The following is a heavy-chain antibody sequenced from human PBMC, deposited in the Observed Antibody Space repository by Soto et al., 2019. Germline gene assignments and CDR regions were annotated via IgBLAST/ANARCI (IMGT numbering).Heavy chain of an antibody. CDR3: ARDRGGIAARRILYYFDY. CDR2: ISYDGSNK. Sequence: SLRLSCAASGFTFSSYAMHWVRQAPGKGLEWVAVISYDGSNKYYADSVKGRFTISRDNSKNTLYLQMNSLRAEDTAVYYCARDRGGIAARRILYYFDYWGQGTLVTVSS. CDR1: GFTFSSYA. V-gene: IGHV3-30-3*01. J-gene: IGHJ4*02. D-gene: IGHD6-6*01.